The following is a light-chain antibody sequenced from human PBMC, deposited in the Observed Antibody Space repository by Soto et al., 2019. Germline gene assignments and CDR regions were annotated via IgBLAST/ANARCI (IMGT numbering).Light chain of an antibody. J-gene: IGKJ2*02. CDR3: QQFDSVPCT. CDR1: QDITNY. V-gene: IGKV1-33*01. Sequence: IQMTQSPSFLSASVGDRVTITCQASQDITNYLIWYQQKPGKAPKLLIYDASSLGTGVSSRFSGSGSGTHFTLTISSLQPEDIATYYCQQFDSVPCTFGQGTKLEMK. CDR2: DAS.